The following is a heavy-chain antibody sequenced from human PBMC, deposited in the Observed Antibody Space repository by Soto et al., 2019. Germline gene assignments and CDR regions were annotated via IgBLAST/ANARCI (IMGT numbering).Heavy chain of an antibody. V-gene: IGHV1-69*13. CDR2: IIPIFGTA. CDR3: ARGVYKTIFGVAKLSGMDV. Sequence: SVKVSCKASGGTFSSYAISWVRQAPGQGLEWMGGIIPIFGTANYAQKFQGRVTITADESTSTAYMELSSLRSEDTAVYYCARGVYKTIFGVAKLSGMDVWGQGTTVTVSS. D-gene: IGHD3-3*01. CDR1: GGTFSSYA. J-gene: IGHJ6*02.